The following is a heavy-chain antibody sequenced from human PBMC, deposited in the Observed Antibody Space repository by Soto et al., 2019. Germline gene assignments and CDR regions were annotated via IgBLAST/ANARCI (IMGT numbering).Heavy chain of an antibody. J-gene: IGHJ6*02. CDR2: ISAYNGNT. V-gene: IGHV1-18*01. CDR1: GYTFTSYF. CDR3: ARQNYYSGMDV. Sequence: QVQLVQSGAEVKKPGASVKVSCKASGYTFTSYFITWVRQAPGQGLEWMGWISAYNGNTNYAQMLQGRVTMTTDTSTASAYMEMRSLGSDDTAVYYCARQNYYSGMDVWGQGTTVTVSS.